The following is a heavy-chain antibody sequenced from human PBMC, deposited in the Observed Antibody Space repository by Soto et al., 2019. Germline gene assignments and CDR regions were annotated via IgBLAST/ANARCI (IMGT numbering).Heavy chain of an antibody. J-gene: IGHJ6*02. CDR3: ARSGRIAAAGTDDYYGMDV. CDR2: INAGNGNT. Sequence: ASVKVSCKASGYTFTSYAMHWVRQAPGQRLEWMGWINAGNGNTKYSQKFQGRVTITRDTSASTAYMELSSLRSEDTAMYYCARSGRIAAAGTDDYYGMDVWGQGTTVTVSS. D-gene: IGHD6-13*01. V-gene: IGHV1-3*01. CDR1: GYTFTSYA.